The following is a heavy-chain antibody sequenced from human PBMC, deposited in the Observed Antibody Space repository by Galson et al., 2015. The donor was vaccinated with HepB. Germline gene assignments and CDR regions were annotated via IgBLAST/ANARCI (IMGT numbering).Heavy chain of an antibody. J-gene: IGHJ3*02. CDR1: GYTFTSYA. CDR3: ARAQRIVEMATGAFDI. Sequence: SVKVSCKASGYTFTSYAMHWVRQAPGQRLEWMGWINAGNGNTKYSQKFQGRVTITRDTSASTAYMELSSLRSEDTAVYYCARAQRIVEMATGAFDIWGQGTMVTVSS. CDR2: INAGNGNT. V-gene: IGHV1-3*01. D-gene: IGHD5-24*01.